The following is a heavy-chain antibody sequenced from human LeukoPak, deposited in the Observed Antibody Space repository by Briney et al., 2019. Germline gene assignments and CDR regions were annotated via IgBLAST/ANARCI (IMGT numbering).Heavy chain of an antibody. J-gene: IGHJ4*02. V-gene: IGHV3-23*01. CDR1: GFSFNYKA. D-gene: IGHD5-18*01. CDR3: AKDIWGGTAMVFDY. Sequence: GGSLRLSCAASGFSFNYKAMRWVRQAPGKGLEWVSGISGSGGRTFYADAGRGRFTISRDNSKNTLYLHMNNLRDDDTAVYYCAKDIWGGTAMVFDYWGQGTLVTVSS. CDR2: ISGSGGRT.